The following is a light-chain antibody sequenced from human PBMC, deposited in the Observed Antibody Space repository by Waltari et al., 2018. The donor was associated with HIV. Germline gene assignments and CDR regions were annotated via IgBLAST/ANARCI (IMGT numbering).Light chain of an antibody. Sequence: HSALTQPASVSASPGQSITIPCTGTIGAFGISSLVSWYQQRPGKVPRLLIHEVINRPSGVSTRFSGSKSGNTASLSISALQAEDESDYYGASYTSTHTLVFGGGTK. V-gene: IGLV2-14*01. J-gene: IGLJ3*02. CDR2: EVI. CDR3: ASYTSTHTLV. CDR1: IGAFGISSL.